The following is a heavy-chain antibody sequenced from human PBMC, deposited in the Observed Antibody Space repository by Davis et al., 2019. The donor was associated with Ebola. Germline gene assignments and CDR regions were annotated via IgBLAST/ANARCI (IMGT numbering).Heavy chain of an antibody. V-gene: IGHV1-69*04. Sequence: SVKVSCKASGGTFSSYAISWVRQAPGQGLEWMGRIIPILGIANYAQKFQGRVTTTADESTSTAYMELSSLRSEDTAVYYCARLESLQRDAFDIWGQGTMVTVSS. CDR3: ARLESLQRDAFDI. CDR1: GGTFSSYA. J-gene: IGHJ3*02. CDR2: IIPILGIA.